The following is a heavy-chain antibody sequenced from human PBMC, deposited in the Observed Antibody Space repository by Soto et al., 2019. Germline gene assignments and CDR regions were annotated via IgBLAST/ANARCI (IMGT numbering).Heavy chain of an antibody. CDR3: ARAHYGDYGYGMDV. J-gene: IGHJ6*02. D-gene: IGHD4-17*01. Sequence: PSETLSLTCAVYGGSVGGYYWSWVRQPPGKGLEWIGEINHSGSITYAPSLKSRVTMSVDTSKNQFSLKLSSVTAADTAVYYCARAHYGDYGYGMDVWGQGTTVTVSS. CDR2: INHSGSI. V-gene: IGHV4-34*01. CDR1: GGSVGGYY.